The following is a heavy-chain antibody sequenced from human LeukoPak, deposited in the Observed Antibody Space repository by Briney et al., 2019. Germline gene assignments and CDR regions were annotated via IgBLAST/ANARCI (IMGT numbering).Heavy chain of an antibody. Sequence: SETLSLTCTVSGGSISPYYWSWIRQPPGKGLEWIGYIYYSGSTNYNPSLKSRVTISVDTSKNQFSLKLSSVTAADTAVYYCASKVVGQYYFDYWGQGTLVTVSS. CDR1: GGSISPYY. V-gene: IGHV4-59*01. J-gene: IGHJ4*02. CDR2: IYYSGST. CDR3: ASKVVGQYYFDY. D-gene: IGHD3-22*01.